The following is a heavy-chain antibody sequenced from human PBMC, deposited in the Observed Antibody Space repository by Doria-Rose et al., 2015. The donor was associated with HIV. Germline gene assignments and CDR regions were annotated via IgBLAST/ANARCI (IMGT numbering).Heavy chain of an antibody. Sequence: QVQLQQWDAGLVKPSETLSLTCAVFGGSFSGYYWSWIRQPPGKGLEWIGEINHSGSTNSQTSLKSRVNISLDTSKNLFSLKPSSVTAADTAVYYCARGLLRGGWNDVDYYYGMDVWGQGTTVTVSS. CDR2: INHSGST. J-gene: IGHJ6*02. CDR1: GGSFSGYY. CDR3: ARGLLRGGWNDVDYYYGMDV. D-gene: IGHD1-1*01. V-gene: IGHV4-34*01.